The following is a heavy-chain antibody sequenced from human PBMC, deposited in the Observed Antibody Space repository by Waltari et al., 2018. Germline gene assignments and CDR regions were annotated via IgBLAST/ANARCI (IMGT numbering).Heavy chain of an antibody. CDR1: GGSIRSSSYY. J-gene: IGHJ4*02. Sequence: QLQLQESGPGLVKPSETLSLTCTVSGGSIRSSSYYWGWIRQPPGKGLEWIGSIYYSGSTYYNPSLKSRVTISVDTSKNQFSLKLSSVTAADTAVYYCATPLYDYVWGSYRYRFDYWGQGTLVTVSS. V-gene: IGHV4-39*01. CDR2: IYYSGST. D-gene: IGHD3-16*02. CDR3: ATPLYDYVWGSYRYRFDY.